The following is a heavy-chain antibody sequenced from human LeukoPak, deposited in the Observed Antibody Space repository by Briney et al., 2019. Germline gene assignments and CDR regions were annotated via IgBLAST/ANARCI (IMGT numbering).Heavy chain of an antibody. CDR3: ARASSGWYLRSGDY. V-gene: IGHV1-8*01. CDR1: GYTFTSYD. Sequence: ASVKVSCKASGYTFTSYDSNWVRQATGQGLEWMGWMNPNSGNTGYAQKLQGRVTMTTDTSTSTACLELRSLRSDDTAVYYCARASSGWYLRSGDYWGQGTLVTVSS. D-gene: IGHD6-19*01. J-gene: IGHJ4*02. CDR2: MNPNSGNT.